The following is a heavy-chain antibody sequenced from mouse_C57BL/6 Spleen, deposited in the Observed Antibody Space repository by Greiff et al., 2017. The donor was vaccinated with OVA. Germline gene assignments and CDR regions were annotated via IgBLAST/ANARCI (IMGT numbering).Heavy chain of an antibody. Sequence: VQLQQSGAELVKPGASVKMSCTASGYTLTDDYMTWVKQRPAQGLVWIGWIDPENGDTEYASKFQGKATLTADTSYNPAYLQLSSLTSEGTASDNCAAKDYSNPGFAYWGQGTLVTVSA. D-gene: IGHD2-5*01. CDR2: IDPENGDT. CDR1: GYTLTDDY. V-gene: IGHV14-4*01. J-gene: IGHJ3*01. CDR3: AAKDYSNPGFAY.